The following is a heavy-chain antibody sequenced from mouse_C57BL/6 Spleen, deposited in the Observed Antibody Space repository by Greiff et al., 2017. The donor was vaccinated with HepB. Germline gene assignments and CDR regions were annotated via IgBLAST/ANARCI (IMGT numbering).Heavy chain of an antibody. CDR1: GFTFSDYG. V-gene: IGHV5-17*01. D-gene: IGHD3-2*02. CDR2: ISSGSSTI. J-gene: IGHJ2*01. CDR3: ARSSGYYFDY. Sequence: DVKLVESGGGLVKPGGSLKLSCAASGFTFSDYGMHWVRQAPEKGLEWVAYISSGSSTIYYADTVKGRFTISRDNAKNTLFLQMTSLRSEDTAMYYCARSSGYYFDYWGQGTTLTVSS.